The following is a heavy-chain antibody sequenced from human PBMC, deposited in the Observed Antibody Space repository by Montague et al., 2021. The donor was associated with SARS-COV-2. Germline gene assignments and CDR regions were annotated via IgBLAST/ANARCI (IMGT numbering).Heavy chain of an antibody. CDR3: TRDYRSIVGDGLDI. V-gene: IGHV3-48*03. J-gene: IGHJ3*02. CDR2: ISTSAYTT. CDR1: GFTFSNYD. D-gene: IGHD3-16*02. Sequence: SLRLSCAASGFTFSNYDMNWVRQAPGKGPEWISCISTSAYTTSYAGSVKGRFTISRDSGKNSLYLQMNSLRVEDTAVYYCTRDYRSIVGDGLDIWGQGTKVTVSS.